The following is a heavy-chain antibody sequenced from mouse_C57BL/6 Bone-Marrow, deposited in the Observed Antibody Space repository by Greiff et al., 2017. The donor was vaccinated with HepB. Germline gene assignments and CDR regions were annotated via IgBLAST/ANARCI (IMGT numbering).Heavy chain of an antibody. CDR3: ARLDSSGYVDY. D-gene: IGHD3-2*02. V-gene: IGHV5-6*01. CDR2: ISSGGSYT. Sequence: EVQRVESGGDLVKPGGSLKLSCAASGFTFSSYGMSWVRQTPDKRLEWVATISSGGSYTYYPDSVKGRFTISRDNAKNTLYLQMSSLKSEDTAMYYCARLDSSGYVDYWGQGTTLTGSS. CDR1: GFTFSSYG. J-gene: IGHJ2*01.